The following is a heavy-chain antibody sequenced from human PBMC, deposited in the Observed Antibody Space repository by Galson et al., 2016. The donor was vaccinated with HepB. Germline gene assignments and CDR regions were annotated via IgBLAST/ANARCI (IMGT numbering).Heavy chain of an antibody. D-gene: IGHD1-26*01. Sequence: SLRLSCAVSGFSIGGNHMHWVRQRPGKGLEWVSVIQSGGDTHYVDSVKGRFSISRDNSKNTVYLQMTNLRAEDTAVYYCARGVGALDPWGQGTLVTVSS. J-gene: IGHJ5*02. V-gene: IGHV3-53*01. CDR3: ARGVGALDP. CDR2: IQSGGDT. CDR1: GFSIGGNH.